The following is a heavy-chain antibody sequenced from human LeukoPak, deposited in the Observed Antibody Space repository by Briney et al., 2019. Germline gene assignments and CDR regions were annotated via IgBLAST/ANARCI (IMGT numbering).Heavy chain of an antibody. D-gene: IGHD2-2*01. CDR2: INPNSGGT. CDR1: GYTFTGYY. V-gene: IGHV1-2*06. CDR3: ARASHELLWIVSYWFDP. J-gene: IGHJ5*02. Sequence: ASVKVSCKASGYTFTGYYMHWVRQAPGQGLEWMGRINPNSGGTNYAQKFQGRVTMTRDTSISTAYVELSRLRSDDTAVYYCARASHELLWIVSYWFDPWGQGTLVTVSS.